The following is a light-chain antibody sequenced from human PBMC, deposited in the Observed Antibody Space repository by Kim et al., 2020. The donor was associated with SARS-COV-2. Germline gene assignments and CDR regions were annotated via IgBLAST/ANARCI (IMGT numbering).Light chain of an antibody. CDR2: GAS. CDR1: QSVSSN. J-gene: IGKJ4*01. Sequence: EIVMTQSPATLSVSPGERATLSCRASQSVSSNLAWYQQKPGQAPRLLIYGASTRATGIPARFSGSGSGTEFTLTISSLQSEDFAVYYCQKYNNWSALTFGRRTKVDIK. CDR3: QKYNNWSALT. V-gene: IGKV3-15*01.